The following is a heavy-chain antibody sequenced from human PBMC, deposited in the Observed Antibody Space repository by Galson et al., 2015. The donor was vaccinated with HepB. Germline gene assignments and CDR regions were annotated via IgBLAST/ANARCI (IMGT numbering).Heavy chain of an antibody. J-gene: IGHJ6*02. CDR2: IYHSGST. CDR1: GGSISSSNW. Sequence: SETLSLTCAVSGGSISSSNWWSWVRQPPGKGLEWIGEIYHSGSTNYNPSLKSRVTISVDKSKNQFSLKLSSVTAADTAVYYCARGGGSGSYSGFYYYYGMDVWGQGTTVTVSS. D-gene: IGHD3-10*01. V-gene: IGHV4-4*02. CDR3: ARGGGSGSYSGFYYYYGMDV.